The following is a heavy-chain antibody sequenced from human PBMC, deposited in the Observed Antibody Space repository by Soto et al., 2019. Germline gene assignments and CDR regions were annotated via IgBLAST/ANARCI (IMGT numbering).Heavy chain of an antibody. V-gene: IGHV3-48*02. CDR1: GFTFSSYW. J-gene: IGHJ5*02. D-gene: IGHD4-4*01. CDR2: ISSSSSTI. Sequence: PGGSLRLSCAASGFTFSSYWMHWVRQAPGKGLEWVSYISSSSSTIYYADSVKGRFTISRDNAKNSLYLQMNSLRDEDTAVYYCARDHIPVSIRYNWFDPWGQGTLVTVSS. CDR3: ARDHIPVSIRYNWFDP.